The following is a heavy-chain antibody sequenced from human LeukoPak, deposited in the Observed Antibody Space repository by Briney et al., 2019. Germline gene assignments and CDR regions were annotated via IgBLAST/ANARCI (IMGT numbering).Heavy chain of an antibody. CDR1: GFTFSSFW. Sequence: GGSLRLSCAASGFTFSSFWMSWVREAPGKGLEWVANIRKDGSLQYYVDSVEGRFTISRDNAKNSLYLQMNTLRADDTAVYYCTRVSGGYDVSDYWGQGTLVTVSS. V-gene: IGHV3-7*03. CDR3: TRVSGGYDVSDY. D-gene: IGHD3-3*01. CDR2: IRKDGSLQ. J-gene: IGHJ4*02.